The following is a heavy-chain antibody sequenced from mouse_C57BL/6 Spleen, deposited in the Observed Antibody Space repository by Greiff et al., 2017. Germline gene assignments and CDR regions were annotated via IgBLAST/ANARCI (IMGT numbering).Heavy chain of an antibody. D-gene: IGHD1-1*01. CDR2: IYPGDGDT. Sequence: VQLQQSGAELVKPGASVKISCKASGYAFSSYWMNWVKQRPGTGLEWIGQIYPGDGDTNYNGKFTGKATLTADKSSSTAYMQLSSLASEDSAVYFCARWGVYYYGSSDHFDVWGKGTTVTVAS. V-gene: IGHV1-80*01. CDR3: ARWGVYYYGSSDHFDV. CDR1: GYAFSSYW. J-gene: IGHJ1*03.